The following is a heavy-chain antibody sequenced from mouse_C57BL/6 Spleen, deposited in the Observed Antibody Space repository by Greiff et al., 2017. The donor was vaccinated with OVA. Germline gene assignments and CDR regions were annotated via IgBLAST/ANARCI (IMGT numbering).Heavy chain of an antibody. CDR3: AREPGSSAMDY. J-gene: IGHJ4*01. CDR1: GYTFTDYY. V-gene: IGHV1-26*01. CDR2: INPNNGGT. Sequence: EVQLQQSGPELVKPGASVKISCKASGYTFTDYYMNWVKQSHGKSLEWIGDINPNNGGTSYNQKFKGKATLTVDKSSSTAYMELRSLTSEDSAVYYCAREPGSSAMDYWGQGTSVTVSS.